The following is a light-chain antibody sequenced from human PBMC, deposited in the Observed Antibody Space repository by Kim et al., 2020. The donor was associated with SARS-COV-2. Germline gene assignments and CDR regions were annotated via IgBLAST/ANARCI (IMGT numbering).Light chain of an antibody. V-gene: IGLV1-44*01. CDR3: AAWDDTLKSFV. Sequence: LTQPPSASGTPGQTVIISCSGSSSNIGINSVSWFQQFPGTAPKLLIYSNNQRPSGVPARFSGGKSGTSASLATSGLQSEDEADYYCAAWDDTLKSFVFGTGTRSPS. CDR2: SNN. J-gene: IGLJ1*01. CDR1: SSNIGINS.